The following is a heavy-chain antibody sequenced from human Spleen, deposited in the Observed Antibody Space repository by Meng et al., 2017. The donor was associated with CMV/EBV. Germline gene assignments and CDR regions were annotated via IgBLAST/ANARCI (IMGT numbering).Heavy chain of an antibody. Sequence: SETLSLTCSVSGGSVSSGSYYWSWIRQPPGKGLEWIGYIYDSGSTNYNPSLKSRVTISVDTSKNQFSLKLTSVTAADTAVYFCARDMVAAAAYDYWGQGTLVTVSS. CDR3: ARDMVAAAAYDY. CDR2: IYDSGST. CDR1: GGSVSSGSYY. J-gene: IGHJ4*02. V-gene: IGHV4-61*01. D-gene: IGHD6-25*01.